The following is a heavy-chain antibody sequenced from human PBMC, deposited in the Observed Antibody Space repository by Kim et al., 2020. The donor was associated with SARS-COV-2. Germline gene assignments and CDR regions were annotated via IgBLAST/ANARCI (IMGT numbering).Heavy chain of an antibody. CDR3: ARRATRRVYYFDY. V-gene: IGHV4-34*01. J-gene: IGHJ4*02. CDR2: INHSGST. CDR1: GGSFSGYY. Sequence: SETLSLTCAVYGGSFSGYYWSWIRQPPGKGLEWIGEINHSGSTNYNPSLKSRVTISVDTSKNQFSLKLSSVTAADTAVYYCARRATRRVYYFDYWGQGTLVTVSS. D-gene: IGHD2-8*01.